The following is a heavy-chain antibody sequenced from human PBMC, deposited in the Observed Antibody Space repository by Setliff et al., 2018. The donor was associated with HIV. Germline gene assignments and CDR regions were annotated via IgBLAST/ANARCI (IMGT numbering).Heavy chain of an antibody. V-gene: IGHV7-4-1*02. CDR1: GYTFTSYA. CDR2: INTNTGNP. Sequence: ASVKVSCKASGYTFTSYAMNWVRQAPGQGLEWMGWINTNTGNPTYAQGFTGRFVFSLDTSVSTAYLQISSLKAEDTAVYYCARDEGRQVPSSSWIDYWGQGTLVTVSS. J-gene: IGHJ4*02. CDR3: ARDEGRQVPSSSWIDY. D-gene: IGHD6-13*01.